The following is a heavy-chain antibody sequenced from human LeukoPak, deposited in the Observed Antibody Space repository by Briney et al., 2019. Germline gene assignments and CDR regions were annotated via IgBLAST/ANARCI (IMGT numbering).Heavy chain of an antibody. CDR2: ISAYNGNT. J-gene: IGHJ4*02. V-gene: IGHV1-18*01. D-gene: IGHD3-22*01. CDR3: ARDPIYYYDSSGYYSPFDY. Sequence: ASVTVSCKASGYTFTSYGISWVRQAPGQGLEWMGWISAYNGNTNYAQKLQGRVTMTTDTSTSTAYMELRSLRSDDTAVYYCARDPIYYYDSSGYYSPFDYWGQGTLVTVSS. CDR1: GYTFTSYG.